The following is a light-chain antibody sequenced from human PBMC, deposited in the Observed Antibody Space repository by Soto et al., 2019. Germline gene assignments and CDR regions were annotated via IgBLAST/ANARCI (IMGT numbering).Light chain of an antibody. CDR3: SSYTSSSTLV. CDR1: SSDVGGYNY. Sequence: QSALTQPASVSGSPGQSITISCTGTSSDVGGYNYVSWYQQHPGKAPKLMIYEVSNRPSGVSNRFSGSKSGNTASLNISGLQAEDEADYYCSSYTSSSTLVFGTGTKLTVL. J-gene: IGLJ1*01. V-gene: IGLV2-14*01. CDR2: EVS.